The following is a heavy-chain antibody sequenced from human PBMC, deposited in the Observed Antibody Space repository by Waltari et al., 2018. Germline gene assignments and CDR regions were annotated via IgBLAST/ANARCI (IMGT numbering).Heavy chain of an antibody. CDR1: GGSFSGYS. V-gene: IGHV4-34*01. Sequence: QVQLQQWGAGLLKPSETLSLTCAVYGGSFSGYSWSWIRPPPGKGLEWIGEIHHSGSTNYNPSLKSRVTISVDTSKNQFSLKLSSVTAADTAVYYCARGYSSSWGYYYYYYMDVWGKGTTVTVSS. J-gene: IGHJ6*03. D-gene: IGHD6-13*01. CDR3: ARGYSSSWGYYYYYYMDV. CDR2: IHHSGST.